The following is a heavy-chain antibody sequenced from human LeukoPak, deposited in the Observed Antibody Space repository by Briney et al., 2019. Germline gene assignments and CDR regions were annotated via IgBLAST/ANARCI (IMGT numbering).Heavy chain of an antibody. V-gene: IGHV1-69*04. CDR2: IIPILGIA. CDR3: ASVLSGIAVAGSFDP. Sequence: SVKVSCKASGGTFSSYAISWVRQAPGQGLEWMGRIIPILGIANYAQKFQGRVTITADKSTSTAYVELSSLRSEDTAVYYCASVLSGIAVAGSFDPWGQGTLVTVSS. D-gene: IGHD6-19*01. J-gene: IGHJ5*02. CDR1: GGTFSSYA.